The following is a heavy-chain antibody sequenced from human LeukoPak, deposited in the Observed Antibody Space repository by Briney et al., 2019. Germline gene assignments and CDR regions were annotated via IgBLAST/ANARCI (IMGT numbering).Heavy chain of an antibody. D-gene: IGHD5-12*01. J-gene: IGHJ4*02. Sequence: PGGSLRLSCAASGFTFSSYGMHWVRQAPGKGLEWVAFIRYDGSNKYYADSVKGRFTISRDNSKNTLYLQMNSLRAEDTAVYYCAKGNSRYDSLDYWGQGTLVTVSS. V-gene: IGHV3-30*02. CDR3: AKGNSRYDSLDY. CDR2: IRYDGSNK. CDR1: GFTFSSYG.